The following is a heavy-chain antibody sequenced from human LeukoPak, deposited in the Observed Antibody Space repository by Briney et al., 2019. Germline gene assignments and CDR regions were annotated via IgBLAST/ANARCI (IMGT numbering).Heavy chain of an antibody. CDR2: ISGDGSGT. CDR3: ARGRFLEWSYDFQH. CDR1: GFTFEYYA. J-gene: IGHJ1*01. V-gene: IGHV3-43*02. Sequence: QPGGSLRLSCAATGFTFEYYAMHWVRQVAGKRLEWVSLISGDGSGTYYADSVRGRFTISRDNAKNSLYLQMNSLRAEDTAVYYCARGRFLEWSYDFQHWGQGTLVTVSS. D-gene: IGHD3-3*01.